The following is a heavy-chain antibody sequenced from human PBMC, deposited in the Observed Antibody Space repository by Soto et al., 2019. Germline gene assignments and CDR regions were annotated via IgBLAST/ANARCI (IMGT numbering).Heavy chain of an antibody. D-gene: IGHD3-10*01. CDR2: ISYDGNNT. Sequence: QVQLVESGGGVVQPGWSLRLSCAASGFSISDYGMEWVRQAPGKGLEWVALISYDGNNTYYADSVKGRFTISRDNSKDTLFLQMTGLLAEDTXXXXXXXXXGDRLSLGMDVWGQGTT. CDR1: GFSISDYG. J-gene: IGHJ6*02. V-gene: IGHV3-30*03. CDR3: XXXXGDRLSLGMDV.